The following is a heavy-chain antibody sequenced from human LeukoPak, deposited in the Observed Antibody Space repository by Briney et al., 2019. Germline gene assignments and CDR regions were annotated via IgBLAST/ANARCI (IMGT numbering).Heavy chain of an antibody. Sequence: PRGSLRLSCAASGFTFSSYGMHWVRQAPGKGLEWAAVISYDGSNKYYADSVKGRFTISRDNSKNTLYLQMNSLRAEDTAVYYCAKGIAAAGTFYFDYWGQGTLVTVSS. J-gene: IGHJ4*02. V-gene: IGHV3-30*18. D-gene: IGHD6-13*01. CDR3: AKGIAAAGTFYFDY. CDR1: GFTFSSYG. CDR2: ISYDGSNK.